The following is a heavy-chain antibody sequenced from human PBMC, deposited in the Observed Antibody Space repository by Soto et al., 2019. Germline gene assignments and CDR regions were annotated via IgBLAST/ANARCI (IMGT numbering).Heavy chain of an antibody. V-gene: IGHV4-59*01. D-gene: IGHD1-7*01. CDR2: IYYTGTT. CDR1: GDSISTYY. CDR3: ARDPLYLELNDAFDI. Sequence: SETLSLTCTVSGDSISTYYWTWVRQPPGKGLEWIGYIYYTGTTNYNPSLQSRVTISIDRSKNQFSLRLTSVTAADTAVYYCARDPLYLELNDAFDIWGQGTMVTVSS. J-gene: IGHJ3*02.